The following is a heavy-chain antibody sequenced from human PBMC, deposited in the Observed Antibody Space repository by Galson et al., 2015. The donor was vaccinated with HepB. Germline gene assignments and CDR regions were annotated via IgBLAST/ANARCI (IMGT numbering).Heavy chain of an antibody. CDR1: GFTFGDYA. J-gene: IGHJ4*02. CDR3: TRATMGMGEYGSGSYSLAPLQYDY. V-gene: IGHV3-49*04. D-gene: IGHD3-10*01. CDR2: IRSKAYGGTT. Sequence: SLRLSCAASGFTFGDYAMSWVRQAPGKGLEWVGFIRSKAYGGTTEYAASVKGRFTISRDDSKSIAYLQMNSLKTEDTAVYYCTRATMGMGEYGSGSYSLAPLQYDYWGQGALVTVSS.